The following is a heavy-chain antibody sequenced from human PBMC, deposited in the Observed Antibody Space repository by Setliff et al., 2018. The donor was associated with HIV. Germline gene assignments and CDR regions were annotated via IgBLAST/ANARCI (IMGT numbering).Heavy chain of an antibody. J-gene: IGHJ6*02. CDR3: ARRRTSSTSVTGMDV. Sequence: GGSLRLSCAASGFTFSTYWMTWVRQAPGKGLEWVANIKQDGNEKYYVDSVKGRFTISRDNAKNSLYLQMTSLRAEDTAVYYCARRRTSSTSVTGMDVWGQGTTVTSP. V-gene: IGHV3-7*01. CDR1: GFTFSTYW. D-gene: IGHD2-2*01. CDR2: IKQDGNEK.